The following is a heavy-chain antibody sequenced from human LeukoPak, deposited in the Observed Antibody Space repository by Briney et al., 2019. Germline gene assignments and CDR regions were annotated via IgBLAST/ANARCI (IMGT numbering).Heavy chain of an antibody. CDR3: ARRGGGRWFDP. V-gene: IGHV4-31*03. CDR2: IYNTGNT. J-gene: IGHJ5*02. CDR1: GGSISSGDYF. Sequence: SETLSLTCTVSGGSISSGDYFWSWIRQHPERGLEWIGYIYNTGNTYCNPSLKSRDTLSVDTSKNQFSLKLTSVTAADTAVYYCARRGGGRWFDPWGQGTLVRLL. D-gene: IGHD3-16*01.